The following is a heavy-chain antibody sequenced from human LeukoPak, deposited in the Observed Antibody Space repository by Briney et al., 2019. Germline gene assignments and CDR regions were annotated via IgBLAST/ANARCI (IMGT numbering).Heavy chain of an antibody. D-gene: IGHD6-19*01. CDR2: ISGSGGST. Sequence: QSGGSLRLSCAASGFTFSSYAMNWVRQAPGKGLEWVSGISGSGGSTYYADSVRGRFTISRDNSKNTLYVQMNSLRVEDTAVYFCAKSVLWGIAVTGTGGGSLDYWGQGTPVTVSS. V-gene: IGHV3-23*01. CDR3: AKSVLWGIAVTGTGGGSLDY. J-gene: IGHJ4*02. CDR1: GFTFSSYA.